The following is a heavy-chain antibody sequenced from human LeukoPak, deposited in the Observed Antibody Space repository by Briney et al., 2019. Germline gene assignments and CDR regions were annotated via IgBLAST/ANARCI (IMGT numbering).Heavy chain of an antibody. D-gene: IGHD4/OR15-4a*01. Sequence: ASVKVSCKASGYTFTGYYIHWVRQAPGQGLEWMGWISVYDGDTIYAQRLQGRVTMTIDTSTSTTYMELKSLRSDDTGVYYCASSPNANYFAGAFDIWGQGTMVTVSS. CDR1: GYTFTGYY. V-gene: IGHV1-18*04. J-gene: IGHJ3*02. CDR3: ASSPNANYFAGAFDI. CDR2: ISVYDGDT.